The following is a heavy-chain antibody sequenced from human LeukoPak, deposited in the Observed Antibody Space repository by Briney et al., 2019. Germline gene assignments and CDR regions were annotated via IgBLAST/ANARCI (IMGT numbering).Heavy chain of an antibody. D-gene: IGHD6-13*01. CDR1: GGSISRYY. CDR3: ARDKGESSTWPNWFDP. J-gene: IGHJ5*02. CDR2: IDNSGST. V-gene: IGHV4-59*01. Sequence: KPSETLSLTCSVSGGSISRYYWSWIRQPPGKGLEWIGYIDNSGSTSYNPSLKSRVTISVDTSKNQFSLKLRSVTAADTAVYYCARDKGESSTWPNWFDPWGQGTLVTVSS.